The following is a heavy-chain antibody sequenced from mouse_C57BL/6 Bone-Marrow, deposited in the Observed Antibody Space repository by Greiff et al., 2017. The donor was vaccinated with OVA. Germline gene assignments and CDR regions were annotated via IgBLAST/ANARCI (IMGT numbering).Heavy chain of an antibody. CDR2: IHPNSGST. CDR1: GYTFTSYW. J-gene: IGHJ3*01. Sequence: QVQLQQPGAELVKPGASVKLSCKASGYTFTSYWMHWVKQRPGQGLEWIGMIHPNSGSTNYNEKFKSKATLTVDKSSSTDYMQLSSLTSEDSAVYYWARRGYGNWCAYWGQGTLVTVSA. CDR3: ARRGYGNWCAY. V-gene: IGHV1-64*01. D-gene: IGHD2-10*02.